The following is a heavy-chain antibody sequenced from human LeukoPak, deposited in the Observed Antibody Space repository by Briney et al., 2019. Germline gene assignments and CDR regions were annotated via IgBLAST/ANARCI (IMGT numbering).Heavy chain of an antibody. D-gene: IGHD1-14*01. Sequence: SETLSLTCTVSGGSISSYYWSWIRQPAGERLECIGRIYSSGSTTYNPSLKSRVTISVDTSKNKFSLKMTFESAADAAVYYCARDGVPLTNLVARPFHPWGQGTLVTVSS. CDR2: IYSSGST. CDR3: ARDGVPLTNLVARPFHP. V-gene: IGHV4-4*07. J-gene: IGHJ1*01. CDR1: GGSISSYY.